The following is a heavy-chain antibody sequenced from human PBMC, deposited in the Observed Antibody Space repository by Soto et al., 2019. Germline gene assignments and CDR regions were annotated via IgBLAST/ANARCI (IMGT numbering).Heavy chain of an antibody. D-gene: IGHD6-19*01. Sequence: GASVKVFCKASGYTFTSYGISWVRQAPGQGLEWMGWISAYNGNTNYAQKLQGRVTMATDTSTSTAYMELRSLRSDDTAVYYCARGEAHIAVAGTCDYWGRGTLVTVSS. CDR3: ARGEAHIAVAGTCDY. J-gene: IGHJ4*02. V-gene: IGHV1-18*01. CDR1: GYTFTSYG. CDR2: ISAYNGNT.